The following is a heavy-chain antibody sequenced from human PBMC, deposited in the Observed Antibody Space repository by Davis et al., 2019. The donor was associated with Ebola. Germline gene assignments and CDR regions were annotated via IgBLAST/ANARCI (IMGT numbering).Heavy chain of an antibody. J-gene: IGHJ4*02. CDR1: GFTFSSYA. CDR2: LSGSGGDT. CDR3: AKADPQQYFDY. V-gene: IGHV3-23*01. Sequence: GESLKISCAASGFTFSSYAMNWVRQAPGRGLEWVSALSGSGGDTYYADPVKGRFTISRDNSKNTLSLQMNSLRAEDTAVYYCAKADPQQYFDYWGQGTLVTVSS.